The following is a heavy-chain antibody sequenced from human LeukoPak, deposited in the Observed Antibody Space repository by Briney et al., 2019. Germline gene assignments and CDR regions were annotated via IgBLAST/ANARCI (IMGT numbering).Heavy chain of an antibody. Sequence: SETLSLTCTVSGGSISSSSYYWGWIRQPPGRGLEWIGSIYYSGSTYYNPSLKSRVTISVDTSKNQFSLKLSSVTAADTAVYYRARHRKPAITMIRGVNRGGAIDYWGQGTLVTVSS. CDR3: ARHRKPAITMIRGVNRGGAIDY. CDR2: IYYSGST. CDR1: GGSISSSSYY. V-gene: IGHV4-39*01. J-gene: IGHJ4*02. D-gene: IGHD3-10*01.